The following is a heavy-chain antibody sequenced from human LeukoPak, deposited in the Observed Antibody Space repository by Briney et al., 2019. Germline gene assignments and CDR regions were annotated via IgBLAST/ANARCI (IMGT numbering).Heavy chain of an antibody. CDR1: GGSISSYY. CDR3: ARDSVYYDSSGYYFDY. Sequence: SETLSLTCTVSGGSISSYYWSWIRQPPGNRLEWIGYVYYTGNTNYNPSLRSRVTISVDKSKNQFSLKLSSVTAADTAVYYCARDSVYYDSSGYYFDYWGQGTLVTVSS. J-gene: IGHJ4*02. D-gene: IGHD3-22*01. CDR2: VYYTGNT. V-gene: IGHV4-59*12.